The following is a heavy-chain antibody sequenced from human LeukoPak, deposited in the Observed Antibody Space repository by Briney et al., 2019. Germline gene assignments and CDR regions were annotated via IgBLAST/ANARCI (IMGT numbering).Heavy chain of an antibody. CDR2: IYPGDSDT. CDR1: GYSFTSYW. CDR3: ARLAPNHWGDGSCLDY. Sequence: KYGESLKISCKGSGYSFTSYWIGWVRQMPGKGLEWMGIIYPGDSDTRYSPSFQGQVTISADKSISTAYLQWSSLKASDTAMYYCARLAPNHWGDGSCLDYWGQGTLVTVSS. V-gene: IGHV5-51*01. D-gene: IGHD2-15*01. J-gene: IGHJ4*02.